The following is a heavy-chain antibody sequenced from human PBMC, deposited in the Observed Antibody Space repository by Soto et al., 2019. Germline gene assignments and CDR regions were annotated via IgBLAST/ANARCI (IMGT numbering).Heavy chain of an antibody. CDR1: GFTFSSYA. CDR3: AKPRERARPFYYYYGMDV. J-gene: IGHJ6*02. CDR2: ISGSGGST. Sequence: AGGSLRLSCAASGFTFSSYAMSWVRQAPGKGLEWVSAISGSGGSTYYADSVKGRFTISRDNSKNTLYLQMNSLRAEDTAVYYCAKPRERARPFYYYYGMDVWGQGTTVTVSS. V-gene: IGHV3-23*01. D-gene: IGHD6-6*01.